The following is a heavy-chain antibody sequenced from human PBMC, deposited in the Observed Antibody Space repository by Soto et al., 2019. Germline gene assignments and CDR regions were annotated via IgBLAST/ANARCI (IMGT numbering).Heavy chain of an antibody. V-gene: IGHV4-59*08. CDR1: GFSISSYY. CDR2: IYYSGST. Sequence: SETLSLTCTVSGFSISSYYWSWIRQPPGKGLEWIGYIYYSGSTNYNPSLKSRVTISVDTSKNQFSLKLSSVTAADTAVYYCARLVRDVVVVAGFDPWGQGTLVTVSS. J-gene: IGHJ5*02. CDR3: ARLVRDVVVVAGFDP. D-gene: IGHD2-15*01.